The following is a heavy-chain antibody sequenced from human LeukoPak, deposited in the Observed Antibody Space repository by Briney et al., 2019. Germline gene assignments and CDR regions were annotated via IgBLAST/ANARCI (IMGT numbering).Heavy chain of an antibody. CDR3: AKDRSRGAPIMCYYYYGMDV. J-gene: IGHJ6*02. CDR1: GFTFSSYA. CDR2: ISGSGGST. D-gene: IGHD3-10*01. V-gene: IGHV3-23*01. Sequence: GGSLRLSCAASGFTFSSYAMSWVRQAPGKGLEWDSAISGSGGSTYYADSVKGRFTISRDNSKNTLYLQMNSLRAEDTAVYYCAKDRSRGAPIMCYYYYGMDVWGQGTTVTVSS.